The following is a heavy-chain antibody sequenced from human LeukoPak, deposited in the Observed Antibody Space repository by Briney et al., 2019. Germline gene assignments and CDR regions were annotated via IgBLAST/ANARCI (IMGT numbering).Heavy chain of an antibody. D-gene: IGHD3-3*01. CDR1: GGSISTYY. Sequence: PSETLSLTCTVSGGSISTYYWTWIRQPPGKGLEWVGYIYSSGTTNYNPSLNSRVTISLDTSKNQFSLNLRSVTAADTAVYYCASRSSIWSGYQDTLYYFDSWGQGTLVTVSS. CDR2: IYSSGTT. J-gene: IGHJ4*02. V-gene: IGHV4-59*08. CDR3: ASRSSIWSGYQDTLYYFDS.